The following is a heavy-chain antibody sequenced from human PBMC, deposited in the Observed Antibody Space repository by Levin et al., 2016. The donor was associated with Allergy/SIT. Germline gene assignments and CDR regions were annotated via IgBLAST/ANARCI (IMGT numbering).Heavy chain of an antibody. V-gene: IGHV3-21*01. CDR3: ARDHYYGSGSYEG. J-gene: IGHJ4*02. D-gene: IGHD3-10*01. CDR2: ISSSSSYI. Sequence: WIRQPPGKGLEWVSSISSSSSYIYYADSVKGRFTISRDNAKNSLYLQMNSLRAEDTAVYYCARDHYYGSGSYEGWGQGTLVTVSS.